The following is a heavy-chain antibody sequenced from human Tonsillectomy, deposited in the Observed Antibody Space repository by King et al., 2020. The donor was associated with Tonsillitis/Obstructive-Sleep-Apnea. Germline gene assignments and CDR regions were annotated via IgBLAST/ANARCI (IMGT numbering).Heavy chain of an antibody. CDR2: SWYDGTYK. J-gene: IGHJ6*02. Sequence: VQLVESGGGVVQPGRSLRLSCAASGFTFSSSAMHWVRQAPGKGLEWVAVSWYDGTYKYYVDSVRGRFTISRDNSKNTLYLQMNSLRGEDTAVYYCARGGNYAEVWGQGTTVTVSS. CDR3: ARGGNYAEV. CDR1: GFTFSSSA. D-gene: IGHD3-22*01. V-gene: IGHV3-33*01.